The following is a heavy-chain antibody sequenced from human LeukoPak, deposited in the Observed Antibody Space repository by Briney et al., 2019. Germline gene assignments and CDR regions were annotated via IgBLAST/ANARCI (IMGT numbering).Heavy chain of an antibody. CDR3: ARIGKFWVGDGMVGVPWVLGGGALDY. J-gene: IGHJ4*02. Sequence: SETLSLTCAVYGGSFSGYYWGWIRQPPGKGLEWIGSIYYSGSTYYNPSLKSRVTISVDTSKNQFSLKLSSVTAADTAVYYCARIGKFWVGDGMVGVPWVLGGGALDYWGQGTLVTVSS. D-gene: IGHD3-10*01. CDR1: GGSFSGYY. CDR2: IYYSGST. V-gene: IGHV4-34*01.